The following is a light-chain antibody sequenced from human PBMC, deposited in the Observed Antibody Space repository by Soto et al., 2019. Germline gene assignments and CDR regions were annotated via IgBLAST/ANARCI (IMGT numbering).Light chain of an antibody. J-gene: IGKJ1*01. V-gene: IGKV3-20*01. CDR3: QRDGSSPT. Sequence: EMLLTQSPGTLSLSPGERATLSCRASQPISSDYLAWYQQKPGLAPRLLIFGAATRADDIPDRFSGSGSRTDFTLTIRRLEPEDFAVYYCQRDGSSPTCGQGTKVEIK. CDR2: GAA. CDR1: QPISSDY.